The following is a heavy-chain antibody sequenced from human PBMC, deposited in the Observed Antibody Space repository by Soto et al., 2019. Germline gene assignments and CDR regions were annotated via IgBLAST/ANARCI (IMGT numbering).Heavy chain of an antibody. J-gene: IGHJ5*02. Sequence: SETLSLTCAVYGGSISSYYWSWIRQPPGKGLEWIGYINHSASTHYNPFLKSRVTISVDRSKNQFSLKLSSVTAADTAVYYCARVPDRWGQGTLVTVSS. CDR1: GGSISSYY. D-gene: IGHD2-2*01. V-gene: IGHV4-59*12. CDR3: ARVPDR. CDR2: INHSAST.